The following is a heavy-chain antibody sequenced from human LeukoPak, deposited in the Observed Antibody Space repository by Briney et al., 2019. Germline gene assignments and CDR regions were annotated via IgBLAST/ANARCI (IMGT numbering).Heavy chain of an antibody. J-gene: IGHJ4*02. V-gene: IGHV4-61*02. D-gene: IGHD4-11*01. CDR1: GGSISSGSYY. Sequence: SQTLSLTCTVPGGSISSGSYYWNWIRQPAGKRMEWIGRISTSGSTNYTPSLRSRLTIPVDTSKNQFSLKLRYVTAADTAVYYCARGPEYSNYVDYWGQGTLVTVSS. CDR3: ARGPEYSNYVDY. CDR2: ISTSGST.